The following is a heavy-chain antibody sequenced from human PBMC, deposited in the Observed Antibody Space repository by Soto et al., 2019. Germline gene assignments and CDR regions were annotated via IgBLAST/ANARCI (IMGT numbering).Heavy chain of an antibody. CDR2: ISGSGGST. J-gene: IGHJ1*01. D-gene: IGHD2-15*01. CDR3: ANSSSGREDCSGGSCYSYFQH. Sequence: GGSLRLSCAASGFTFSSYAMSWVRQAPGKGLEWVSAISGSGGSTYYADSVKGGFTISRDNSKNTLYLQMNSLRAEDTAVYYCANSSSGREDCSGGSCYSYFQHWGQGTLVTVSS. V-gene: IGHV3-23*01. CDR1: GFTFSSYA.